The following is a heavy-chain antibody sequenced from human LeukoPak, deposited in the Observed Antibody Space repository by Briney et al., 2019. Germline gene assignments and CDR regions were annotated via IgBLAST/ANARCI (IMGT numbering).Heavy chain of an antibody. D-gene: IGHD3-10*01. CDR2: IYSGGST. J-gene: IGHJ4*02. Sequence: GSLRLSCAASGFTVSSNYMSWVRQAPGKGLEWVSVIYSGGSTYYADSVKGRFTISRHNSKNTLYLQMNSLRAEDTAVYYCARTVLLWFGELFLFDYWGQGTLVTVSS. V-gene: IGHV3-53*04. CDR3: ARTVLLWFGELFLFDY. CDR1: GFTVSSNY.